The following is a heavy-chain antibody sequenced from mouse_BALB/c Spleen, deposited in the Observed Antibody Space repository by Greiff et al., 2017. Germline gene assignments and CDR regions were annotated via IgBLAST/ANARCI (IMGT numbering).Heavy chain of an antibody. CDR2: ISSGGST. V-gene: IGHV5-6-5*01. CDR1: GFTFSSYA. CDR3: ARGDYGSRGYYFDY. Sequence: EVKLVESGGGLVKPGGSLKLSCAASGFTFSSYAMSWVRQTPEKRLEWVASISSGGSTYYPDSVKGRFTISRDNARNILYLQMSSLRSEDTAMYYCARGDYGSRGYYFDYWGQGTTLTVSS. D-gene: IGHD1-1*01. J-gene: IGHJ2*01.